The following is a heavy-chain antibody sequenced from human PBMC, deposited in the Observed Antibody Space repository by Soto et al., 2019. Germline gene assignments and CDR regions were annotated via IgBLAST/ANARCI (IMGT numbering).Heavy chain of an antibody. D-gene: IGHD6-19*01. V-gene: IGHV1-8*01. CDR2: MNPNSGNT. J-gene: IGHJ3*02. CDR3: ARGRYSSGWLPSTPDVFDI. CDR1: GYTFTSYH. Sequence: ASVKVSCKASGYTFTSYHINCVRHATGQGLEWMGWMNPNSGNTGYAQKFQGRVTMTRNTSISTAYMELSSLRSEDTAVYYCARGRYSSGWLPSTPDVFDIWGQGKMVTGSS.